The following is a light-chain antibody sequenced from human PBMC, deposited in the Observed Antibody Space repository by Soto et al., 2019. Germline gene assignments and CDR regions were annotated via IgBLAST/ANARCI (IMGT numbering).Light chain of an antibody. J-gene: IGLJ1*01. CDR3: ASYAGSNKV. CDR1: SSDVGGYDF. CDR2: EVT. Sequence: QSVLTQPPSASGSPGQSVTISCTGTSSDVGGYDFVSWYQQQPGKAPKLIIFEVTKRPSGVPDRFSGSKSGNTASLTVSGLLPEDEADYYCASYAGSNKVFGTGTKVTVL. V-gene: IGLV2-8*01.